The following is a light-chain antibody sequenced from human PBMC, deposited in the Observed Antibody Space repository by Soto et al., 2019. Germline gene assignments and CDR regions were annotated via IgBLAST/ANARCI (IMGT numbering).Light chain of an antibody. CDR2: GAS. J-gene: IGKJ5*01. V-gene: IGKV3-15*01. CDR3: QQYNNWPIT. Sequence: EIVLTQSPGTLSLSPGERATLSGRASQNIRNNNLNWYQQTHGQAPRILIYGASTRDTDIPARFSGSGSGTEFTLTISRLQSEDFQIYYCQQYNNWPITFGQGTRLEIK. CDR1: QNIRNNN.